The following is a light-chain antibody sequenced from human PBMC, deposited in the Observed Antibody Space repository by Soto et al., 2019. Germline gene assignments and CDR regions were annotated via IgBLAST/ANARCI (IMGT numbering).Light chain of an antibody. CDR1: QSISIW. J-gene: IGKJ1*01. CDR2: KAS. V-gene: IGKV1-5*03. CDR3: QQYNRYAVT. Sequence: DIQMTQSPSTLSASVGDRVTITCRASQSISIWLAWYQQKPGKAPKILIYKASSLESGVPSRFSGSGSGTEFTLTISSLQPDDFAVYYCQQYNRYAVTFGQGTKVDIK.